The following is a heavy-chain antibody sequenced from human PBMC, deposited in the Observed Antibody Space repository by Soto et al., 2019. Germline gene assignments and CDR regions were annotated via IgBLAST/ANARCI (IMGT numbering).Heavy chain of an antibody. CDR3: ARMNQLAPKRNAFDI. V-gene: IGHV4-59*01. J-gene: IGHJ3*02. CDR2: IHYSGSA. CDR1: GGSINSYF. Sequence: SETLSLTGTVSGGSINSYFWTWTRQSPGKGLQWIGYIHYSGSANYNPSLKTRVTMSVDTSKTQFSLSLTSVTAAETAVYYCARMNQLAPKRNAFDIWGQGTMVTVSS. D-gene: IGHD1-1*01.